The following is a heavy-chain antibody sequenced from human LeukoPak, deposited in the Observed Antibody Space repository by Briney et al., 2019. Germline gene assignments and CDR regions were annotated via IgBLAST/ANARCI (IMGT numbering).Heavy chain of an antibody. CDR1: GFTFSDYY. J-gene: IGHJ4*02. CDR2: IWYDGSNK. D-gene: IGHD3-22*01. V-gene: IGHV3-33*08. CDR3: ARDDYYDSSGYGY. Sequence: GGSLRLSCAASGFTFSDYYMSWIRQAPGKGLEWVAVIWYDGSNKYYADSVKGRFTISRDNSKNTLYLQMNSLRAEDTAVYYCARDDYYDSSGYGYWGQGTLVTVSS.